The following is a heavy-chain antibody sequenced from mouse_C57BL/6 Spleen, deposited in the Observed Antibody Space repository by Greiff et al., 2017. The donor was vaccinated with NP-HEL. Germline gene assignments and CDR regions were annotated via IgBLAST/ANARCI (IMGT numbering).Heavy chain of an antibody. D-gene: IGHD1-1*01. CDR3: VRTTVVPFYAMDY. J-gene: IGHJ4*01. CDR1: GFSFNTYA. Sequence: EVQRVESGGGLVQPKGSLKLSCAASGFSFNTYAMNWVRQAPGKGLEWVARIRSKSNNYATYYADSVKDRFTISRDDSESMLYLQMNNLKTEDTAMYYCVRTTVVPFYAMDYWGQGTSVTVSS. CDR2: IRSKSNNYAT. V-gene: IGHV10-1*01.